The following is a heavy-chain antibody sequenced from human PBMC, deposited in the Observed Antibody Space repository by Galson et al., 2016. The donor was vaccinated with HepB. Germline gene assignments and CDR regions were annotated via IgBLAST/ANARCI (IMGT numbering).Heavy chain of an antibody. V-gene: IGHV3-30*03. J-gene: IGHJ4*02. Sequence: LRLSCAASGFTFSKYGMHWVRQAPGKGLEWVAADSMDGRRKFYADSVKGRFTISRDNSNSMLFLQMSSLRADDTAVYYCARRHEYCPPVGCSVDYWGQGTLVSVSS. CDR1: GFTFSKYG. CDR2: DSMDGRRK. D-gene: IGHD2/OR15-2a*01. CDR3: ARRHEYCPPVGCSVDY.